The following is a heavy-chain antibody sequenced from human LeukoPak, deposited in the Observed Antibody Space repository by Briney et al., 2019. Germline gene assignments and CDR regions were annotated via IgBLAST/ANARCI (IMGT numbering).Heavy chain of an antibody. CDR1: GFTFSSYS. CDR3: AKGGALAVFDY. D-gene: IGHD2-15*01. J-gene: IGHJ4*02. Sequence: PGGSLRLSCAASGFTFSSYSMNWVRQAPGKGLEWVSSISSSSSYIYYADSVKGRFTISRDNSKNTLYLQMNSLRAEDTAVYYCAKGGALAVFDYWGQGTLVTVSS. V-gene: IGHV3-21*01. CDR2: ISSSSSYI.